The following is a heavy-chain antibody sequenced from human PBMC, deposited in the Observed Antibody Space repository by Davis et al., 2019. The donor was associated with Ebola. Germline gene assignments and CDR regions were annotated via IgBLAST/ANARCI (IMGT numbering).Heavy chain of an antibody. Sequence: PGGSLRLSCAASGFTFDDYGMSWVRQAPGKGLEWVSGINWNGGSTGYADSVKGRFTISRDNSKNTLYLQMNSLRAEDTALYYCAKEEANCGGDCYGYFDSWGQGTLVTVSS. D-gene: IGHD2-21*02. CDR1: GFTFDDYG. J-gene: IGHJ4*02. CDR2: INWNGGST. V-gene: IGHV3-20*04. CDR3: AKEEANCGGDCYGYFDS.